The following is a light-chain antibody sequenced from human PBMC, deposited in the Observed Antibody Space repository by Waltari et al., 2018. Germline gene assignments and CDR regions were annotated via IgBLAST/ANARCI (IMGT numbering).Light chain of an antibody. V-gene: IGKV3-11*01. Sequence: EIVLTQSPATLSLSPGERATLSCRASQSVSRHLAWYQQKPGQAPRLLIYDVSNRATDSPGRFSGSGSGTDFTLTISSLEPEDFAVYFCQQYGSLPGFGPGTRVDVK. CDR3: QQYGSLPG. J-gene: IGKJ3*01. CDR2: DVS. CDR1: QSVSRH.